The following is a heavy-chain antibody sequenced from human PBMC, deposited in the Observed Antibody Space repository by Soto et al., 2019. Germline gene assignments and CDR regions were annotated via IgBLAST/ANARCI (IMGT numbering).Heavy chain of an antibody. CDR2: IDPDNGRT. CDR3: TRMSRYFDY. Sequence: QVLLEQSGAEVRRPGASVKISCQASGYPFSNYHMHWVRQAPGQGLEWMGMIDPDNGRTKFAQSLQGRVTMTRDTSTNSVYMELRALKSEDTAIYFCTRMSRYFDYWGQGSHVTVSS. J-gene: IGHJ4*02. CDR1: GYPFSNYH. V-gene: IGHV1-46*03.